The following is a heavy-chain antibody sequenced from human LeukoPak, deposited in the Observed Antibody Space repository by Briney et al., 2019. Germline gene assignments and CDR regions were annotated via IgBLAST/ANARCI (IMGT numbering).Heavy chain of an antibody. V-gene: IGHV3-48*03. CDR2: ISSSGSTI. CDR1: GFTSSSNA. Sequence: PGASLRLSCAASGFTSSSNAMGWVRQAPGKGLEWVSYISSSGSTIYYADSVKGRFTISRDNAKNSLYLQMNSLRAEDTAVYYCARDLEYFDYWGQGTLVTVSS. CDR3: ARDLEYFDY. J-gene: IGHJ4*02.